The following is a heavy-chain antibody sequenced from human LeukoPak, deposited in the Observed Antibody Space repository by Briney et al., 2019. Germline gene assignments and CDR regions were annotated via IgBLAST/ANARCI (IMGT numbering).Heavy chain of an antibody. V-gene: IGHV4-34*01. CDR2: INHSGST. CDR1: GGSFSGYY. D-gene: IGHD6-6*01. J-gene: IGHJ4*02. Sequence: SETLSLTCAVYGGSFSGYYWSWIRQPPGKGLERIGEINHSGSTNYNPSLKSRVTISVDTSKNQFSLKLTSVTAADTAVYYCAREKLGERGYFDYWGQGTLVTVSS. CDR3: AREKLGERGYFDY.